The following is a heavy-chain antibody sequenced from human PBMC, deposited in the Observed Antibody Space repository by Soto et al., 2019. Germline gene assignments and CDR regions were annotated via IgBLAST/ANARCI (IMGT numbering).Heavy chain of an antibody. V-gene: IGHV4-59*01. J-gene: IGHJ4*02. Sequence: SETLSLTCTVSGGSISSYYWSWIRQPPGKGLEWIGYIYYSGSTNYNPSLKSRVTISVDTSKNQFSLKLSSVTAADTAVYYCARSPLFYDILTGYLPYPFDYWGQGTLVTVSS. CDR3: ARSPLFYDILTGYLPYPFDY. CDR2: IYYSGST. CDR1: GGSISSYY. D-gene: IGHD3-9*01.